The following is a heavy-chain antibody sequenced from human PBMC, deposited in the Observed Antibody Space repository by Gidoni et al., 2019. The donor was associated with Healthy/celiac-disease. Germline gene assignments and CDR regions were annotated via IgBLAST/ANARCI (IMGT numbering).Heavy chain of an antibody. CDR2: INHSGST. V-gene: IGHV4-34*01. D-gene: IGHD2-15*01. J-gene: IGHJ4*02. CDR3: ARAHPRYCSGGSCYSHYFDY. Sequence: QVQLQQWGAGLLKPSETLSLTCAVYGGSFSGYYWSWIRQPPGKGLEWIGEINHSGSTNYNPSLKSRVTISVDTSKNQFSLKLSSVTAADTAVYYCARAHPRYCSGGSCYSHYFDYWGQGTLVTVSS. CDR1: GGSFSGYY.